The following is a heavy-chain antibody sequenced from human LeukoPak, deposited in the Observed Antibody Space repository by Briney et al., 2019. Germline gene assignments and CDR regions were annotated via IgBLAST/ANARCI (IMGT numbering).Heavy chain of an antibody. Sequence: GGSLRLSCAASGFTFSRYSMIWVRQAPGKGLEWVSSISSSSSYIYYADSVKGRFTISRDNAKNSLYLQMNSLRAEDTAVYYCARFDSGWYWYFDLWGRGTLVTVSS. V-gene: IGHV3-21*01. CDR1: GFTFSRYS. CDR2: ISSSSSYI. CDR3: ARFDSGWYWYFDL. D-gene: IGHD5-12*01. J-gene: IGHJ2*01.